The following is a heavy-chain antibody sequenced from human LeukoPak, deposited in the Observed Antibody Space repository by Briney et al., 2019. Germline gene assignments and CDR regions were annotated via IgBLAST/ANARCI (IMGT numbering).Heavy chain of an antibody. CDR3: ARDSGYSGYDGYYYGMDV. J-gene: IGHJ6*02. CDR1: GGSISSYH. D-gene: IGHD5-12*01. CDR2: IYYSGST. V-gene: IGHV4-59*01. Sequence: PSETLSLTCTVSGGSISSYHWSWIRQPPGKGLEWIGYIYYSGSTNYNPSLKSRVTISVDTSKNQFSLKLSSVTAADTAVYYCARDSGYSGYDGYYYGMDVWGQGTTVTVSS.